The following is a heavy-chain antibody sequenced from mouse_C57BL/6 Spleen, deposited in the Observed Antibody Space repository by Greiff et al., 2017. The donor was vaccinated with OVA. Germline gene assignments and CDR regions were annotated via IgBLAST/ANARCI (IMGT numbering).Heavy chain of an antibody. J-gene: IGHJ3*01. Sequence: LVESGAELVRPGASVTLSCKASGYTFTDYEMHWVKQTPVHGLEWIGAIDPETGGTAYNQKFKGKAILTADKSSSTAYMELRSLTSEDSAVYYCTRSRGAYWGQGTLVTVSA. CDR1: GYTFTDYE. CDR2: IDPETGGT. CDR3: TRSRGAY. V-gene: IGHV1-15*01.